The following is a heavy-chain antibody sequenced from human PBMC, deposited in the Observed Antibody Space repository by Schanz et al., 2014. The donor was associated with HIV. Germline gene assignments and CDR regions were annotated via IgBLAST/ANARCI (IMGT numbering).Heavy chain of an antibody. CDR3: ASLASVVVTATPFDY. Sequence: QVQLVESGGGLVKPGGSLRLSCVASGFTFSDYYLNWIRQAPGKGLEWVSYISTTGSTIYYADFVKGRFTISRDNAKNSLYLQMNNLKAEDTAVYFCASLASVVVTATPFDYWGHGTLVTVSS. V-gene: IGHV3-11*01. CDR2: ISTTGSTI. J-gene: IGHJ4*01. D-gene: IGHD2-21*02. CDR1: GFTFSDYY.